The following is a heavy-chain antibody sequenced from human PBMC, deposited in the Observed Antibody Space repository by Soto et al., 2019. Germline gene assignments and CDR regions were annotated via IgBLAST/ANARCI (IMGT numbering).Heavy chain of an antibody. Sequence: QVQLVQSGAEVKKPWASVKVSCKASGGTFSSYAISWVRQAPGQGLEWMGGIIPIFGTGNYAQKYQARVTITADGSTSTADMELSSLRSEDTAVYFCAREGLFGSGGYYRKALDYGGQGTVVSVSS. J-gene: IGHJ4*02. D-gene: IGHD3-10*01. CDR1: GGTFSSYA. CDR2: IIPIFGTG. CDR3: AREGLFGSGGYYRKALDY. V-gene: IGHV1-69*01.